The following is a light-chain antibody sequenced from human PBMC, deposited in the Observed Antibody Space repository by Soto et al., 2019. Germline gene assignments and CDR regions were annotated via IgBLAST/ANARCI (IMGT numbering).Light chain of an antibody. V-gene: IGKV1-39*01. Sequence: DIQMTQSASAVSASVGDTVTISCRASQSISSYLNWYQQKPGKAPKLLIYGASSLRRGVPSTFSGSGSGTDFTLTISSLQPEDFATYYCQQSYSALRTFGQGTKVDIK. CDR1: QSISSY. CDR2: GAS. J-gene: IGKJ1*01. CDR3: QQSYSALRT.